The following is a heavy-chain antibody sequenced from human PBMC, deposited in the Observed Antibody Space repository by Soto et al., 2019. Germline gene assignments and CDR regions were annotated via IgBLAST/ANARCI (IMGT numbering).Heavy chain of an antibody. CDR2: ISSSSNTI. D-gene: IGHD6-13*01. J-gene: IGHJ4*02. CDR1: GFSFSTYS. Sequence: EVQLVESGGGLVQPGGSLRLSCAASGFSFSTYSMNWVRQAPGEGLEWISYISSSSNTIYYADSVKGRFTISRDNAKNSLNLQMTSLRAEDTAVYYCALRAGPLGGQGTLVTVSS. V-gene: IGHV3-48*01. CDR3: ALRAGPL.